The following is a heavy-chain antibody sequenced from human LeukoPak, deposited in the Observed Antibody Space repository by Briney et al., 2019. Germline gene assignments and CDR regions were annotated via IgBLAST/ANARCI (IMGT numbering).Heavy chain of an antibody. Sequence: GGSLRLSCAASGFTFNHNGMHWVRQAPGKGLEWVAVIWYDGSNKYYAESVQGRFTISRDNSKNTVDLQMNGLRAEDTAVYYCARVNWVFDYWGQGTLVTVSS. D-gene: IGHD3-16*01. CDR2: IWYDGSNK. J-gene: IGHJ4*02. V-gene: IGHV3-33*01. CDR1: GFTFNHNG. CDR3: ARVNWVFDY.